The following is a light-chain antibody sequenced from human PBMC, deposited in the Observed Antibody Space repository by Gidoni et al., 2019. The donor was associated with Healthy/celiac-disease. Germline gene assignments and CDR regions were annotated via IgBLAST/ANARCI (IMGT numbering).Light chain of an antibody. V-gene: IGKV3-15*01. CDR2: GAS. CDR3: QQYNNWPRWT. CDR1: QSVSSN. Sequence: IVIIHSPATLSVSPGERATLSCRASQSVSSNLAWYQQKPGQAPRLLIYGASTRATGIPARFSGSGSGTEFTLTISSLQSEDFAVYYCQQYNNWPRWTFGQGTKVEIK. J-gene: IGKJ1*01.